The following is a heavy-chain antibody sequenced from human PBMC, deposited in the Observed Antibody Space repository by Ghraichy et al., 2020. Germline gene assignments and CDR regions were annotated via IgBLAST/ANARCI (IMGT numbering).Heavy chain of an antibody. D-gene: IGHD3-10*01. CDR2: IYHSGTT. Sequence: SQTLSLTCVLSGCSISSSNWWSWVRQPPGKGLEWIGDIYHSGTTYYSPSLKSRVTISLDKSNNQFFLKLTSVTAADPAVYYCARDRHFGSGRPKSNYGLEVWGQGTTVTVSS. J-gene: IGHJ6*02. CDR1: GCSISSSNW. V-gene: IGHV4-4*02. CDR3: ARDRHFGSGRPKSNYGLEV.